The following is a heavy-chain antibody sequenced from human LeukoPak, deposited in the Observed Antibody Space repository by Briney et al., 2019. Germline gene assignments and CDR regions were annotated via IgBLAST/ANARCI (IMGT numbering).Heavy chain of an antibody. Sequence: PSETLSLTCTVSGGSVISGIYYWSWIRQPPGKGLEWIGSIFYSGTTHYNPSLKSRVTISVDTSKNQFSLKLSSVTAADTAVYYCARLSNYGGHSGDGYWGQGTLVTVSS. CDR2: IFYSGTT. D-gene: IGHD4-23*01. CDR3: ARLSNYGGHSGDGY. J-gene: IGHJ4*02. V-gene: IGHV4-39*01. CDR1: GGSVISGIYY.